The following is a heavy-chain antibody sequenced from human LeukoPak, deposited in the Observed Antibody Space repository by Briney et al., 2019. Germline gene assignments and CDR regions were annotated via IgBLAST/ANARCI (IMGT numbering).Heavy chain of an antibody. J-gene: IGHJ3*02. V-gene: IGHV1-46*01. Sequence: GASVKVSCKASGYTFTSYYMHWVRQAPGQGLEWMGIINPSGGSTSYAQKFQGRVTMTRDMSTSTVYMELSSLRSEDTAVYYCAREGDFSGGRDAFDIWGQGTMVTVSS. D-gene: IGHD3-10*01. CDR3: AREGDFSGGRDAFDI. CDR1: GYTFTSYY. CDR2: INPSGGST.